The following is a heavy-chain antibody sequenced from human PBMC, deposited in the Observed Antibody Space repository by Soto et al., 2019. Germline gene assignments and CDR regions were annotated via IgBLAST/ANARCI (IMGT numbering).Heavy chain of an antibody. CDR1: GFTFSIYG. J-gene: IGHJ4*02. CDR3: ARDPTTYGDYSFDY. D-gene: IGHD4-17*01. Sequence: GGSLRLSCAASGFTFSIYGMHWVRQAPGKGLEWVGFIWFDGRDKYYGESVKGRFTISRDNFKDMLYLEMNSLRAEDTGMYYCARDPTTYGDYSFDYWGQGILVTVSS. CDR2: IWFDGRDK. V-gene: IGHV3-33*08.